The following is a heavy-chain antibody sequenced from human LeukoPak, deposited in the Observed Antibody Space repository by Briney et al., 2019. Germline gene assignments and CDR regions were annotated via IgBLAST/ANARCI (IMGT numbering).Heavy chain of an antibody. V-gene: IGHV1-46*01. J-gene: IGHJ5*02. CDR1: GYTFTSNY. CDR2: ISPSGGST. Sequence: ASVKDSCKAFGYTFTSNYMHWVRQAPGQGPEWMGVISPSGGSTTYAQKFQGRVTLTRDMSTSTDYLELSSLRSGDTAVYYCARDNSVGDNAWWFDPWGQGTLVTVSS. D-gene: IGHD1-26*01. CDR3: ARDNSVGDNAWWFDP.